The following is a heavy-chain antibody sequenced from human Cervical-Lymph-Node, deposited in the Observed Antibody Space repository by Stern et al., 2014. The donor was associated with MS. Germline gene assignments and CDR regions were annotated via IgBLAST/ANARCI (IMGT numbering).Heavy chain of an antibody. Sequence: EDQLVESGGGLVKPGGSLRLSCAASGFTFSSYHINWVRQAPGKGLEWVSSIGGGGDSHYIHYADSLRARFTISRDNAQNSLSLQMDSLRPEDTAVYYCVRERVYDWGALDYWGQGALVIVSS. D-gene: IGHD1-1*01. CDR2: IGGGGDSHYI. CDR1: GFTFSSYH. V-gene: IGHV3-21*01. CDR3: VRERVYDWGALDY. J-gene: IGHJ4*02.